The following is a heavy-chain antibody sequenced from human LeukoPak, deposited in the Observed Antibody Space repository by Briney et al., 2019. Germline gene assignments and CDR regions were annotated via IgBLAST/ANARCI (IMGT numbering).Heavy chain of an antibody. CDR3: AGDPPGTPVGFDI. J-gene: IGHJ3*02. CDR1: AGTFSRYA. Sequence: ASVKVSCRTSAGTFSRYAISWVRQAPGQGLEWMGRITPMSATPSQTQWIQGRVTITADISTNTVYLDLSSLRSEDTALYFCAGDPPGTPVGFDIWGQGTMVTVSS. D-gene: IGHD3-10*01. CDR2: ITPMSATP. V-gene: IGHV1-69*06.